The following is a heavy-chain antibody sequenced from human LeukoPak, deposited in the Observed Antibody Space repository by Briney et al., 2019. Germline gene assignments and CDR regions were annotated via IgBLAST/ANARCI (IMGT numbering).Heavy chain of an antibody. Sequence: PGGSLRLSCAASGFTFDDYAMHWVRQAPGKGLEWVSLISGDGGSTYYADSVKGRFTISRDNSKNSLYLQMNSLRTEDTALYYCAKDIPASSGSPYYYYYGMDVWGQGTTVTVSS. CDR2: ISGDGGST. CDR1: GFTFDDYA. V-gene: IGHV3-43*02. J-gene: IGHJ6*02. D-gene: IGHD1-1*01. CDR3: AKDIPASSGSPYYYYYGMDV.